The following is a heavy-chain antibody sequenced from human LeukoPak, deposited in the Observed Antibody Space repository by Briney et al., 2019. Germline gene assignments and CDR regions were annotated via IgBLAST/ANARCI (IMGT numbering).Heavy chain of an antibody. J-gene: IGHJ6*04. CDR2: ITRDGSST. V-gene: IGHV3-74*01. Sequence: QPGGSLRLSCAASGFTFSSSWMHWVRQAPGKGLVWVSRITRDGSSTTYADSVKGRFTTSRDNAKNTLYLQMDSLRDDDTAVYYCARDPGYESWSPFWGGMDVWGNGTTVIVSS. CDR1: GFTFSSSW. D-gene: IGHD3-16*01. CDR3: ARDPGYESWSPFWGGMDV.